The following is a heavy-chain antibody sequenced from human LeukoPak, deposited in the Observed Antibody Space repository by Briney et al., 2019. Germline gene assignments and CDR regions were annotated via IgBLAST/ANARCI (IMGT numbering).Heavy chain of an antibody. Sequence: SEALSLTYTVSGGSVSSHYWTWIRQPPGKGLQWVAYTNHVGSTDYNPSLKSRVTISVDTSKNQFSLKLSSVTAADTAVYYCARHYDGRGSGSYYEDYWGQGTLVIVSS. CDR1: GGSVSSHY. D-gene: IGHD1-26*01. CDR3: ARHYDGRGSGSYYEDY. CDR2: TNHVGST. V-gene: IGHV4-59*08. J-gene: IGHJ4*02.